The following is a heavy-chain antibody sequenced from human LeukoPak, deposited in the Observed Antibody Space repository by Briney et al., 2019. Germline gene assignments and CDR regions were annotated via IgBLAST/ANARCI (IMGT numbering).Heavy chain of an antibody. Sequence: SQTLSLTCTVSGGSFSSGSHYWSWIRQPAGKGLEWIGRIYTSGSTNYNPSLESRVTISVDTSRNHFSLKLSSVTAADTAVYYCARDRRLEGCGGDCYPDYWGQGTLVTVSS. V-gene: IGHV4-61*02. D-gene: IGHD2-21*01. CDR1: GGSFSSGSHY. J-gene: IGHJ4*02. CDR3: ARDRRLEGCGGDCYPDY. CDR2: IYTSGST.